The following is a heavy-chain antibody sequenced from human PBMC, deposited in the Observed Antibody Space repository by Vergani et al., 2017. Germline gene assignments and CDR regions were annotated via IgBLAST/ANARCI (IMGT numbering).Heavy chain of an antibody. CDR2: ISSGDGDI. CDR1: GFTFDTYT. V-gene: IGHV3-23*01. D-gene: IGHD3-10*01. Sequence: EVQLLESGGGLVQPGGSRRLSCAVAGFTFDTYTMAYVRQAPGTGLEWVATISSGDGDIFYADSVKGRFTISRDNSKNTLFLQMNSLKDDDTAVYYCTTAWGLYYLHGEYFQYWGRGTLVSVSS. J-gene: IGHJ1*01. CDR3: TTAWGLYYLHGEYFQY.